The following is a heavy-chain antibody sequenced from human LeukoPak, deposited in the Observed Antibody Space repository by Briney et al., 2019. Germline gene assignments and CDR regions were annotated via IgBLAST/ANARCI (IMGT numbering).Heavy chain of an antibody. Sequence: PSETLSLTCTVSGGSISSYYWSWIRQPPGKGLEWIGYIYYSGSTNYNPSLKSRVTISVDTSKNQFSLKLSSVTAADTAVYYCAVDYGDYGSYDYWGQGTLVTVSS. V-gene: IGHV4-59*01. J-gene: IGHJ4*02. CDR3: AVDYGDYGSYDY. D-gene: IGHD4-17*01. CDR1: GGSISSYY. CDR2: IYYSGST.